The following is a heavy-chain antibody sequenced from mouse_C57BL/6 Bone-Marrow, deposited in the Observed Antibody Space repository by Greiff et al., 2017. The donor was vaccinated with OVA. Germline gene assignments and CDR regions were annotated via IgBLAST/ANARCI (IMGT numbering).Heavy chain of an antibody. CDR3: TNRNYYGSSYFDY. V-gene: IGHV14-1*01. Sequence: DVHLVESGAELVRPGASVKLSCTASGFNIKDYYMHWVKQRPEQGLEWIGRIDPEDGDTEYAPKFQGKATMTADTSSNTAYLQLSSLTSEDTAVYYCTNRNYYGSSYFDYWGQGTTLTVSS. D-gene: IGHD1-1*01. J-gene: IGHJ2*01. CDR1: GFNIKDYY. CDR2: IDPEDGDT.